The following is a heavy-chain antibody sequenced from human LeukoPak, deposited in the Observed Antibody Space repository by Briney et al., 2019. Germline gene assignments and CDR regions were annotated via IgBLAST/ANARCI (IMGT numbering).Heavy chain of an antibody. Sequence: SGGSLRLSCAASGFTFSNAWMNWVRQAPGKGLEWVGRIKSKTDGGTTDYAAPVKGRFTISRDDSKNTLYLQMNSLKTEDTAVYYCTTDRIVVVTAIVDYCGQGTLVTVSS. V-gene: IGHV3-15*07. CDR1: GFTFSNAW. D-gene: IGHD2-21*02. CDR2: IKSKTDGGTT. J-gene: IGHJ4*02. CDR3: TTDRIVVVTAIVDY.